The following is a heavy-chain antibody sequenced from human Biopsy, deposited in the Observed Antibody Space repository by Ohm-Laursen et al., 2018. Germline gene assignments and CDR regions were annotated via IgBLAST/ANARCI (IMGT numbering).Heavy chain of an antibody. Sequence: SLRLSCAASGFTFSNYAMGWVRQAPGKGLEWVSTISGSGGSTYYADSVKGRFTISRGASKNTLYLLMNSLRAEDTAMYYCAKGGYCTTTSCYMDVDYWGQGTLVTVSS. CDR2: ISGSGGST. CDR3: AKGGYCTTTSCYMDVDY. D-gene: IGHD2-2*02. V-gene: IGHV3-23*01. J-gene: IGHJ4*02. CDR1: GFTFSNYA.